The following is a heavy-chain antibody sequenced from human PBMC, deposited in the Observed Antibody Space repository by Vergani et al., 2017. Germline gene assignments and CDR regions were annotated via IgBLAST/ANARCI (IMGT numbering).Heavy chain of an antibody. D-gene: IGHD6-19*01. CDR3: ASDTHSGQRADR. J-gene: IGHJ5*02. CDR2: IHYSENT. V-gene: IGHV4-59*11. Sequence: QVQLQESGPGLVKSSETLSLTCSVSFDSIRNLYCNWIRQPPGKGLEWIGSIHYSENTNYNPSLKTRVTISVDTSKNQFSLTLTSVTAADTALYYGASDTHSGQRADRWGQGILVTVTS. CDR1: FDSIRNLY.